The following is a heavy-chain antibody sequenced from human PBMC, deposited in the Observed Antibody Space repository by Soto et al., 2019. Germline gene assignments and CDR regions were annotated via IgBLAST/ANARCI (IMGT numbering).Heavy chain of an antibody. Sequence: SVKVSCKASGGTFSSYAINWVRQAPGQGLEWMAGIIPILGTPNYAQKFQGRVTITADESTSTAYMELSSLRSEDTAVYYCARDRYDFWSGYLMDYWGQGTLVTVSS. D-gene: IGHD3-3*01. CDR3: ARDRYDFWSGYLMDY. V-gene: IGHV1-69*13. CDR2: IIPILGTP. J-gene: IGHJ4*02. CDR1: GGTFSSYA.